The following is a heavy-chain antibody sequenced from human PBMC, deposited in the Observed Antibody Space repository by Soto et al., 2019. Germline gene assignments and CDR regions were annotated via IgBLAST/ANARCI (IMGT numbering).Heavy chain of an antibody. CDR1: GFTFSSYG. J-gene: IGHJ4*02. D-gene: IGHD3-22*01. CDR2: IWYDGSNK. Sequence: QVQLVESGGGVVQPGRSLRLSCAASGFTFSSYGMHWVRQAPGKGLEWVAVIWYDGSNKYYADSVKGRFTISRDNSKNTLYLQMNSLRAEDTAVYYCARDQGSSGYPPLYYFDYWGQGTLVTVSS. V-gene: IGHV3-33*01. CDR3: ARDQGSSGYPPLYYFDY.